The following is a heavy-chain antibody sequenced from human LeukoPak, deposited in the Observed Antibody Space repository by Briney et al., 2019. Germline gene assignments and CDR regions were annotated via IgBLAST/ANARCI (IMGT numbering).Heavy chain of an antibody. CDR2: IYNDGSST. CDR3: ARVRGGSGRSYAADAFDI. CDR1: RFTFSNYW. V-gene: IGHV3-74*01. Sequence: GGSLRLSCAASRFTFSNYWMHWVRQAPGKGLVWVSRIYNDGSSTSYVDSVKGRFTISRDNAKSTLYLQMNSLRAEDTAVYYCARVRGGSGRSYAADAFDIWGQGTMVTVSS. D-gene: IGHD1-26*01. J-gene: IGHJ3*02.